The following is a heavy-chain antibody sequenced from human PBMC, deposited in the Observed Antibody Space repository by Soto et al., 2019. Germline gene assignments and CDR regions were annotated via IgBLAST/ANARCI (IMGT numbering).Heavy chain of an antibody. V-gene: IGHV5-10-1*01. Sequence: GESLKISCKGSGYSFAAYWITWVLQRPWKGLEWMGRIDPSDSQTYYSPSFRGHVTISAAKSITTVFLQWSSLRASDTAMYYCARQIYDSDSGPNFQYYFDSWGQGTLVTVSS. D-gene: IGHD3-22*01. CDR2: IDPSDSQT. CDR1: GYSFAAYW. J-gene: IGHJ4*02. CDR3: ARQIYDSDSGPNFQYYFDS.